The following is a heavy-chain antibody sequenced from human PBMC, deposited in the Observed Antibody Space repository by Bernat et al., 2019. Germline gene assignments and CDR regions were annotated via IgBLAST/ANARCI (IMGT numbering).Heavy chain of an antibody. J-gene: IGHJ4*02. CDR3: AKEGSGVVVGATPGY. D-gene: IGHD2-15*01. V-gene: IGHV3-23*04. Sequence: EVQLVESGGGLVQPGGSLRLSCAASGFILTNYWMNWVRQAPGKGLEWVSTISGSGDATYYVDSVKGRFTISRDNSKNTLYLQMNSLRAEDTAVYYCAKEGSGVVVGATPGYWGQGTLVTVSS. CDR2: ISGSGDAT. CDR1: GFILTNYW.